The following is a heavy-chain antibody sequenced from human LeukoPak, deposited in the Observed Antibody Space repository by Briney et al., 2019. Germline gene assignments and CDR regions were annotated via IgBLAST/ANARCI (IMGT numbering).Heavy chain of an antibody. CDR3: ASGITMIVVAPPAD. V-gene: IGHV3-23*01. D-gene: IGHD3-22*01. CDR1: GFTFSHYG. Sequence: GGSLRLSCAASGFTFSHYGMSWVRRAPGKGLEWVSTISDGGSITYYADSVKGRFTISRDNSKNTLFLQMNSLRAEDTAVYYCASGITMIVVAPPADWGQGTLVTVSS. J-gene: IGHJ4*02. CDR2: ISDGGSIT.